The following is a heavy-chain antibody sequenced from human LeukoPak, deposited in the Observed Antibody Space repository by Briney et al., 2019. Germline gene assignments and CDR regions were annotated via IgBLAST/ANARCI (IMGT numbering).Heavy chain of an antibody. CDR2: IYTSGST. D-gene: IGHD2-2*01. CDR3: AGQKCTSASCLTKNAFDI. CDR1: GGSISSHY. J-gene: IGHJ3*02. V-gene: IGHV4-4*09. Sequence: SETLSLTCTVSGGSISSHYWSWIRQPPGKGLEWIGYIYTSGSTNYNPSLESRVTISVDTSKNQFSLDLSSVTAADTAVYYCAGQKCTSASCLTKNAFDIWGQGTMVTVSS.